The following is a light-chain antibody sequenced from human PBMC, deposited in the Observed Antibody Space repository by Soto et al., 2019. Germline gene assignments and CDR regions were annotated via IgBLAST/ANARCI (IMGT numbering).Light chain of an antibody. Sequence: EIVLTQSPGTLSLSPWERATLSCRASQSVRSSSLAWYQQKPGQAPRLLIYGASSRATGIPDRFSGSGSGTDFTLTISRLEPEDFAVYYCQQYGSSPPRTFGQGTKVDIK. CDR1: QSVRSSS. CDR3: QQYGSSPPRT. CDR2: GAS. V-gene: IGKV3-20*01. J-gene: IGKJ1*01.